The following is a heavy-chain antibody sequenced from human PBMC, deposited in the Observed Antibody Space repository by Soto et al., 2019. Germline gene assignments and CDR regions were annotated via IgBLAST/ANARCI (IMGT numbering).Heavy chain of an antibody. Sequence: SETLSLTCTVSGGSISSGDYYLSWIRQPPGKGLEWIGYIDYSGSTNYNPSLKSRVTISVDTSKNQFSLKLSSVTAADTAVYYCARSNYDILTGYYTEPYYYYGMDVWGQGTTVTVSS. J-gene: IGHJ6*02. V-gene: IGHV4-61*08. D-gene: IGHD3-9*01. CDR3: ARSNYDILTGYYTEPYYYYGMDV. CDR2: IDYSGST. CDR1: GGSISSGDYY.